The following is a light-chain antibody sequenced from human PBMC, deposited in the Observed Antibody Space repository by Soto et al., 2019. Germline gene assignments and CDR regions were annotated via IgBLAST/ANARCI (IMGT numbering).Light chain of an antibody. J-gene: IGKJ4*01. Sequence: EIVMTQSPGTLSVSTEEGATLSCRARQSVDRNLAWYQQKPGQAPRLLIYGASTRPTGIPDRFSGSGSGTEFSLTISSLQSEDFAVYYCQQYDSWPLNFGGGTKGEIK. CDR1: QSVDRN. CDR2: GAS. CDR3: QQYDSWPLN. V-gene: IGKV3D-15*01.